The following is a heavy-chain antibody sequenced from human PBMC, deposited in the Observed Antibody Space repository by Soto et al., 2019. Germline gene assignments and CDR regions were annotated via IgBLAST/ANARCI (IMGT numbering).Heavy chain of an antibody. CDR3: ARAWGFSSGWYGSFSY. Sequence: SQTLSLTCAISGDSVSSNRAAWNWIRQSPSRGLEWLGRTYYRSKWYNDYAVSVKSRITINPDTSKNQFSLQLNPVTPEDTAVYYCARAWGFSSGWYGSFSYWGQGTLVTVSS. CDR2: TYYRSKWYN. D-gene: IGHD6-19*01. J-gene: IGHJ4*02. CDR1: GDSVSSNRAA. V-gene: IGHV6-1*01.